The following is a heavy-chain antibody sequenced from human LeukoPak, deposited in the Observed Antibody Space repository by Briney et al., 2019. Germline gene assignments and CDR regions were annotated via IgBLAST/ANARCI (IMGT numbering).Heavy chain of an antibody. D-gene: IGHD3-22*01. CDR3: AKRGVVIRVILVGFHKEAFYFDS. CDR2: ISGSGGRT. J-gene: IGHJ4*02. Sequence: GGSLRLSCAVSEITLSNYGMSWVRQAPGKGLEWVAGISGSGGRTTYGDSVKGRFTISRDNPKNTLYLQMNSLRAEDTAVYFCAKRGVVIRVILVGFHKEAFYFDSWGQGALVTVSS. V-gene: IGHV3-23*01. CDR1: EITLSNYG.